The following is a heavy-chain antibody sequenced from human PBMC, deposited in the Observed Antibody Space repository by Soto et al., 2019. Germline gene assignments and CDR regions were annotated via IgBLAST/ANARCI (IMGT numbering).Heavy chain of an antibody. J-gene: IGHJ5*02. CDR1: GVSISIYY. CDR3: ARQVIAAAGTTDWFDP. D-gene: IGHD6-13*01. Sequence: SQALSLTCTVAGVSISIYYWSCIRPPPGKGLEWIGYIYYSGSSNHNPSLKSRVTISVDTSKNQFSLKLSSVTAADTAVYYCARQVIAAAGTTDWFDPWGQGTLVTVSS. V-gene: IGHV4-59*01. CDR2: IYYSGSS.